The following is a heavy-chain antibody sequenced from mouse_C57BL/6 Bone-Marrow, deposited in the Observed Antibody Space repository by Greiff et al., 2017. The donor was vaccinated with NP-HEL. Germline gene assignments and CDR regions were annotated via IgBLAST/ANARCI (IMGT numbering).Heavy chain of an antibody. CDR2: IYPGDGGT. J-gene: IGHJ2*01. D-gene: IGHD2-1*01. Sequence: QVQLQQSGAELVKPGASVKISCKASGYAFSSYWMNWVKQRPGQGLEWIGQIYPGDGGTNYNGQFKGKATLTADKSSSTAYMQLSSLTSEDSAVYCCARHDGNYFFDYWGQGTTLTVSA. CDR1: GYAFSSYW. CDR3: ARHDGNYFFDY. V-gene: IGHV1-80*01.